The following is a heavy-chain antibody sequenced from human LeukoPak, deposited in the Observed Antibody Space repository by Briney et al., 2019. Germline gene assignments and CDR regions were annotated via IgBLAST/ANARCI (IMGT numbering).Heavy chain of an antibody. CDR3: VRDGGAYNFYW. Sequence: SGGSLRLSCAASGFTFSPFWMHWVRQAPGKGLEWVSRIKGDGTYKNYADSVRGRFSISRDNTRNTLSLQMNSLRAEDSAVYFCVRDGGAYNFYWGGQGVLVTVSS. J-gene: IGHJ4*02. CDR1: GFTFSPFW. V-gene: IGHV3-74*01. CDR2: IKGDGTYK. D-gene: IGHD1-1*01.